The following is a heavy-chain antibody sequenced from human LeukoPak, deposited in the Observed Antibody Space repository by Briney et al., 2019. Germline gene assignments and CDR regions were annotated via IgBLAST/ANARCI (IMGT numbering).Heavy chain of an antibody. CDR3: SRHSSMTGTLNQ. J-gene: IGHJ4*02. CDR2: IYYSGST. D-gene: IGHD3-9*01. CDR1: GGSILGSTYY. Sequence: SETLSLTCTVSGGSILGSTYYWAWIRRPPGKGLEWIGSIYYSGSTYYNPSLKSRVTISVDTSKNQFSLKLSSVTAADTAIYYCSRHSSMTGTLNQWGQGTLVTVSS. V-gene: IGHV4-39*01.